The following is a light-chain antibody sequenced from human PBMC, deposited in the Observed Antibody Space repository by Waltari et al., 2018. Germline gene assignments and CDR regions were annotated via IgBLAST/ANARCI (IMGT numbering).Light chain of an antibody. V-gene: IGKV3-20*01. Sequence: EIVLTQSPCTLSLSPGERATLSCRASQSVGRYLAWYQQKPGQAPRLLIYETSNRATGVPDRFSGSGSGTDFSLTISRLEPDDFAVYYCQKYVNLPATFGQGTKVEIK. J-gene: IGKJ1*01. CDR2: ETS. CDR3: QKYVNLPAT. CDR1: QSVGRY.